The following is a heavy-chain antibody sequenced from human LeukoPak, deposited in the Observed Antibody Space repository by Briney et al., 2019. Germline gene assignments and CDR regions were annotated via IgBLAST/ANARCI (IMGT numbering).Heavy chain of an antibody. CDR3: AIFTSGNY. V-gene: IGHV3-7*01. CDR1: QFTFNGSW. CDR2: MKPTGSQK. Sequence: GGSLRLSCADSQFTFNGSWMNWVRQAPGKGVEWVANMKPTGSQKQYVDSVRGGLTISKYTPGASLYLDLHSLRAEDTAIYYCAIFTSGNYWGQGTLVTVPS. J-gene: IGHJ4*02. D-gene: IGHD3-10*01.